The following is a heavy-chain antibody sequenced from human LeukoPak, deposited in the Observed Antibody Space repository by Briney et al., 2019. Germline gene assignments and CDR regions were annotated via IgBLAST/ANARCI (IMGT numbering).Heavy chain of an antibody. Sequence: VASVKVSCKASGGTFSSYDISWVRQAPGQGLEWMGWINPNSGGTNYAQKFQGWVTMTRDTSISTAYMELSRLRSDDTAVYYCARGAVAGTHTFDYWGQGTLVTVSS. V-gene: IGHV1-2*04. CDR2: INPNSGGT. J-gene: IGHJ4*02. D-gene: IGHD6-19*01. CDR3: ARGAVAGTHTFDY. CDR1: GGTFSSYD.